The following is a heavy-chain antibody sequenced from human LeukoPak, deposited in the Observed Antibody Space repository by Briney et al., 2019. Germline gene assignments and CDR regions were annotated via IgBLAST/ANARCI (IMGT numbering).Heavy chain of an antibody. CDR2: ISSSSSYI. CDR1: GFTFRSYS. Sequence: GGSLRLSCAASGFTFRSYSMNWVRQALGKGLEWVSSISSSSSYIYYADSVKGRFTISRDNAKNSLYLQMNSLRAEDTAVYYCARETDPTDYWGQGTLVTVSS. CDR3: ARETDPTDY. V-gene: IGHV3-21*01. J-gene: IGHJ4*02.